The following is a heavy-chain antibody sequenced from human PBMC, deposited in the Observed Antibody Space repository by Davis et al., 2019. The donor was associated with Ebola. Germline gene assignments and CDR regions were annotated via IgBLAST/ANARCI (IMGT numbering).Heavy chain of an antibody. CDR2: INPISGAT. CDR1: GYTFNDYF. D-gene: IGHD6-19*01. J-gene: IGHJ3*01. Sequence: AASVKVSCKASGYTFNDYFIHWVRQAPGQGLAWLGWINPISGATDYAQKFQGRVTMTRDTSITTAYMELSSLRSVDTAVYFCARRIKVGGAFDLWGQGTLLTVSS. CDR3: ARRIKVGGAFDL. V-gene: IGHV1-2*02.